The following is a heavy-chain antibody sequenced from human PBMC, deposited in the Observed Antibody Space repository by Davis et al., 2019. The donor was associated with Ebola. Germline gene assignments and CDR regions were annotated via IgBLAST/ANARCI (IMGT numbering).Heavy chain of an antibody. V-gene: IGHV1-69*13. J-gene: IGHJ3*02. CDR2: IIPIFGTA. CDR1: GGTFSSYA. CDR3: ARGWGATEAFDI. Sequence: SVKVSCKASGGTFSSYAISWVRQAPGQGLEWMGGIIPIFGTANYAQKFQGRLTITADESTSTAYMELSSLRSEDTAVYYCARGWGATEAFDIWGQGTMVTVSS. D-gene: IGHD1-26*01.